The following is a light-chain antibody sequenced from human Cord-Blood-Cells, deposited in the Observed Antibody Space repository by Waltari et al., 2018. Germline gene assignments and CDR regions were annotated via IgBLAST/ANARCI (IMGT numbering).Light chain of an antibody. CDR1: SSDVGGFNY. Sequence: QSALTQPPSASGSPGQSVTISCTGTSSDVGGFNYVSWYQQHPGQAPKLMIYEVSNQPSGVPDRFSGSKSGNTASLTVAGVQGEDEADYYCSSYAGSNNYVFGTGTKVTVL. V-gene: IGLV2-8*01. CDR3: SSYAGSNNYV. J-gene: IGLJ1*01. CDR2: EVS.